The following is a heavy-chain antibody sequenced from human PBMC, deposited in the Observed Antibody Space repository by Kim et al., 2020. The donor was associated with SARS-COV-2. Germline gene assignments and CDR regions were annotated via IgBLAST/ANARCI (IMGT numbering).Heavy chain of an antibody. J-gene: IGHJ4*01. V-gene: IGHV3-23*01. CDR1: GFTFSAYA. CDR3: VKGNGSGYYAMNSLVY. D-gene: IGHD2-8*01. Sequence: GGSLRLSCAASGFTFSAYAMTWVRQAPGKGLECVSLISGSGGGRYYADSVKGRFTISRDNSKNTLYLQMNSLRVEDTAVYYCVKGNGSGYYAMNSLVYW. CDR2: ISGSGGGR.